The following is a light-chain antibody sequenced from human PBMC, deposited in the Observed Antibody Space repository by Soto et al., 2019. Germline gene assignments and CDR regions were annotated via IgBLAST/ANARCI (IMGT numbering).Light chain of an antibody. CDR3: QQYSSSPPEFT. V-gene: IGKV3-20*01. CDR2: RAS. CDR1: QSVNSNY. Sequence: EIVLTQSPGTLSVSPGERVTLSCRASQSVNSNYLAWYQQRPGQAPRLLIFRASYRATGIPDRFSGSGSGTDFTLTISRLEPEDFAVYYCQQYSSSPPEFTFGPGTKVDSK. J-gene: IGKJ3*01.